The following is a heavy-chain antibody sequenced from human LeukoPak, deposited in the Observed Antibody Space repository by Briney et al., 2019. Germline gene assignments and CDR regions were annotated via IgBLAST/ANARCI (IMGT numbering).Heavy chain of an antibody. V-gene: IGHV1-46*01. CDR2: INPSGGST. CDR3: ARGSGTYYRDYYYMDV. J-gene: IGHJ6*03. Sequence: ASVKVSCKASGYTFTSYYMHWVRQAPGQGLEWMGIINPSGGSTSYAQKFQGRVTMTRDMSTSTDYMELSSLRPEDTAVYYCARGSGTYYRDYYYMDVWGKGTTVTVSS. D-gene: IGHD3-10*01. CDR1: GYTFTSYY.